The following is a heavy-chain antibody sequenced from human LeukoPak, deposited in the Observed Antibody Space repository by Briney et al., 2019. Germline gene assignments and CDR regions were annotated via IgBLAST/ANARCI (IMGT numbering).Heavy chain of an antibody. CDR1: GFTFSNFA. Sequence: PGGSLRLSCAASGFTFSNFAMHWVRQAPGKGLEWVAIVWYDGTKQYYVDSVDGRFTISRDNSKNTLYLQMNGLRAEDTAVYYCAKEPQPWLGAFDVRGQGTMVTVSS. CDR2: VWYDGTKQ. D-gene: IGHD5-18*01. V-gene: IGHV3-33*06. CDR3: AKEPQPWLGAFDV. J-gene: IGHJ3*01.